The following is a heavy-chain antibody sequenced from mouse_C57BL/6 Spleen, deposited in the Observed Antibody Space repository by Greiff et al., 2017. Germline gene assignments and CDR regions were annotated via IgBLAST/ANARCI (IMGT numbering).Heavy chain of an antibody. Sequence: EVHLVESGEGLVKPGGSLKLSCAASGFTFSSYAMSWVRQTPEKRLEWVAYISSGGDYIYYADTVKGRFTISRDNARNTLYLQMSSLKSEDTAMYYCTRAYNFLYYYGSSSYAMDYWGQGTSVTVSS. J-gene: IGHJ4*01. CDR3: TRAYNFLYYYGSSSYAMDY. V-gene: IGHV5-9-1*02. D-gene: IGHD1-1*01. CDR1: GFTFSSYA. CDR2: ISSGGDYI.